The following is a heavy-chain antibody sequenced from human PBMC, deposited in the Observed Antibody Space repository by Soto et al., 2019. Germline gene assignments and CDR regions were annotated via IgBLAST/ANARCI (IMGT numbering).Heavy chain of an antibody. CDR3: ARGGGRRIVLLPAAELFDY. V-gene: IGHV4-59*01. CDR1: GGSIRSYY. J-gene: IGHJ4*02. CDR2: IYYSGST. Sequence: QVQLQESGPGLVKPSETLSLTCTVSGGSIRSYYWSWIRQPPGKGLEWIGYIYYSGSTDYNPSLKSRVTLSEDPSKSHFSLKLTSVTAADTAVYYCARGGGRRIVLLPAAELFDYWGQGTLVTVSS. D-gene: IGHD2-2*01.